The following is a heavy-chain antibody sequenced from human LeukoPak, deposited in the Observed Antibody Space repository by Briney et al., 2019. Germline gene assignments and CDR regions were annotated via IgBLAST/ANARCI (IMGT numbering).Heavy chain of an antibody. D-gene: IGHD3-10*01. CDR2: INAYNGNT. CDR3: ALPRHDYCGSGSYWGAGFDP. V-gene: IGHV1-18*01. J-gene: IGHJ5*02. CDR1: GYTFTSYG. Sequence: ASVKVSCKASGYTFTSYGISWVRQAPGQGLEWMGWINAYNGNTNYAQKLQGRVTMTTDTSTSTAYMELRSLRSDDTAVYYCALPRHDYCGSGSYWGAGFDPWGQGTLVTVSS.